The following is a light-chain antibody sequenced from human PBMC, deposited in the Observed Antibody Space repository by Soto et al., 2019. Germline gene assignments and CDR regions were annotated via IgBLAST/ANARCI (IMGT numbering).Light chain of an antibody. V-gene: IGLV2-14*01. CDR2: DVS. Sequence: QSALTQPASVSGSPGQSITISCTGTSSDVGGYNYVSWYQQHPGKAPKLMIYDVSNRPSGVSNRFSGSKSGNTASLTISGLQAEDVAVYYCSSHTSSITPFSVCGTATRSPS. CDR1: SSDVGGYNY. CDR3: SSHTSSITPFSV. J-gene: IGLJ1*01.